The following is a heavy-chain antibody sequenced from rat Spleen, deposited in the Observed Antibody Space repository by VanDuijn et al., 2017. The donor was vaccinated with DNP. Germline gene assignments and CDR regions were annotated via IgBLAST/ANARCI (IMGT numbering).Heavy chain of an antibody. CDR2: ITYSGST. J-gene: IGHJ2*01. CDR1: GYSITSNY. Sequence: EVQLQESGPGLVKPSQSLSLTCSVTGYSITSNYWGWIRQSPGNKMEYIGHITYSGSTNYNPSLKSRISITRDTWKNQFFLQLNSVTTEDTATYYCARWGTYFDYWGQGVMVTVSS. CDR3: ARWGTYFDY. V-gene: IGHV3-1*01.